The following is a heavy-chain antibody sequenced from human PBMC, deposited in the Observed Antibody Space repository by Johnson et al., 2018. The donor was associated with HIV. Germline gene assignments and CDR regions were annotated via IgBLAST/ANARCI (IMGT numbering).Heavy chain of an antibody. CDR1: GFIFSSYG. V-gene: IGHV3-30*02. CDR2: IRYDGSDK. D-gene: IGHD6-6*01. CDR3: ARVGDSSSSLGAFDI. J-gene: IGHJ3*02. Sequence: QVQLVESGGNLVQPGGSLRLSCAASGFIFSSYGMHWVRQAPGKGLEWVAFIRYDGSDKDYADSVKGRFTISRDNSKNTLYLQMNSLRAEDTAVYYCARVGDSSSSLGAFDIWGQGTMVTVSS.